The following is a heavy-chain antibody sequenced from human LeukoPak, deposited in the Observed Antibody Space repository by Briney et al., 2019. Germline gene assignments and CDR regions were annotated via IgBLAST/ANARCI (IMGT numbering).Heavy chain of an antibody. CDR2: IIPIFGTA. D-gene: IGHD5-18*01. V-gene: IGHV1-69*13. Sequence: SVKVSCKASGGTFSSYAISWVRQAPGQGLEWMGGIIPIFGTANYAQKFQGRVTITAGESTSTAYMELSSLRSEDTAVYYCARQADSYGYLDYWGQGTLVTVSS. J-gene: IGHJ4*02. CDR3: ARQADSYGYLDY. CDR1: GGTFSSYA.